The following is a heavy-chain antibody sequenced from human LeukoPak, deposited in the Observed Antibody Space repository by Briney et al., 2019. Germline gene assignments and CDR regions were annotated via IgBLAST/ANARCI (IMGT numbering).Heavy chain of an antibody. D-gene: IGHD3-9*01. J-gene: IGHJ4*02. CDR2: ISWDGGST. CDR3: SKERRQYDILTGYDY. Sequence: GGSLRLSCAASGFTFDDYTMHCVRQAPGKGLEWVSLISWDGGSTYYADSVKGRFTISRDNSKNSLYLQMNSLRTEDTALYYFSKERRQYDILTGYDYWGQGTLVTVSS. CDR1: GFTFDDYT. V-gene: IGHV3-43*01.